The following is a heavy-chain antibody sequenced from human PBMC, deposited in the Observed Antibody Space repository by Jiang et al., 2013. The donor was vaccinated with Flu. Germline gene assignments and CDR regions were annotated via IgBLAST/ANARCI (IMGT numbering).Heavy chain of an antibody. CDR1: GFTFNSYA. CDR2: ISYDGSNK. CDR3: AREKVLDFWSASNAFDI. V-gene: IGHV3-30-3*01. Sequence: VQLLESGGGVVQPGRSLRLSCAASGFTFNSYALHWVRQAPGKGLEWVAVISYDGSNKYYADSVKGRFTISRDNSKNTLYLQMNSLRVEDTAVYYCAREKVLDFWSASNAFDIWGQGTMVTVSS. D-gene: IGHD3-3*01. J-gene: IGHJ3*02.